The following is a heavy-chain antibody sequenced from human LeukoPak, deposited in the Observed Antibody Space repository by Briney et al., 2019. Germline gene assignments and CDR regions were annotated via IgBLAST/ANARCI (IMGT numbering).Heavy chain of an antibody. D-gene: IGHD2-2*01. V-gene: IGHV1-18*01. J-gene: IGHJ4*02. CDR2: ISAYNGNT. Sequence: ASAKVSCKASGYTLTGYGISWVRQAPGQGLEWMGWISAYNGNTNYAQKLQGRVTMTTDTSTSTAYMELRSLRSDDTAVYYCARQDVPRPPGDYWGQGTLVTVSS. CDR1: GYTLTGYG. CDR3: ARQDVPRPPGDY.